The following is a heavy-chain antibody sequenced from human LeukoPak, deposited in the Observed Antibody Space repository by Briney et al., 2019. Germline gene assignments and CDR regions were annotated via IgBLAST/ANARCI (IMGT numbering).Heavy chain of an antibody. CDR3: ARCQYDFWSVLDV. Sequence: NPSETLSLTCSVSGDSITYFYWSWIRQAAGRGLEWIGRVSSSGSTDYNASLKSRVTMSVDTSKNQLSLKLSSVTAADTAVYYCARCQYDFWSVLDVWGKGTTVTVSS. V-gene: IGHV4-4*07. CDR1: GDSITYFY. J-gene: IGHJ6*04. CDR2: VSSSGST. D-gene: IGHD3-3*01.